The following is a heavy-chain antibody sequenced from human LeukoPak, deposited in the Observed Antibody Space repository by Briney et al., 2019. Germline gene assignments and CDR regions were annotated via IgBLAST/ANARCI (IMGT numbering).Heavy chain of an antibody. D-gene: IGHD4-17*01. CDR3: TKDPNGDYVGAFDP. V-gene: IGHV3-23*01. Sequence: TGGSLRLSCAASGFSLSSFAMTWVRQAPGKGLEWVSSITGGHYPTYNTDSVKGRFTISRDNSKNTLYLQMNSLRADDTAVYYCTKDPNGDYVGAFDPWGQGTLVTVSS. CDR1: GFSLSSFA. J-gene: IGHJ5*02. CDR2: ITGGHYPT.